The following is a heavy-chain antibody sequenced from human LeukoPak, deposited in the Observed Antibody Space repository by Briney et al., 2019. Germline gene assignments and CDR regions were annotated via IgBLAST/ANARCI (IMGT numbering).Heavy chain of an antibody. Sequence: GGSLRLSCAASGFTVRNNFMTWVRQAPGKGLEWVSSISSSSSYIYYADSVKGRFTISRDNAKNSLYLQMNSLRAEDTAVYYCARPDTAMVRGYYFDYWGQGTLVTVSS. CDR1: GFTVRNNF. CDR2: ISSSSSYI. D-gene: IGHD5-18*01. V-gene: IGHV3-21*01. J-gene: IGHJ4*02. CDR3: ARPDTAMVRGYYFDY.